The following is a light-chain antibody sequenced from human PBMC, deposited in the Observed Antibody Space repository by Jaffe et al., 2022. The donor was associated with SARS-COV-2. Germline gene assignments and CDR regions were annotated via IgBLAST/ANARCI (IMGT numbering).Light chain of an antibody. J-gene: IGKJ4*01. Sequence: EIVLTQSPGTLSLSPGERASLSCRTSQAITSNYVAWYQQKPGQAPRLLIYGAFSRAAGIPDRFSGSGSGTDFTLTISRLEPEDFAVYYCQHYHTSPITFGGGTKVDIK. CDR3: QHYHTSPIT. V-gene: IGKV3-20*01. CDR1: QAITSNY. CDR2: GAF.